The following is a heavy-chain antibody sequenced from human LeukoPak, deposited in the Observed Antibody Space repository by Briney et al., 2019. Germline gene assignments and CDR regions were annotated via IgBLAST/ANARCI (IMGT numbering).Heavy chain of an antibody. D-gene: IGHD6-19*01. Sequence: SETLSLTCTVSGGSISSYYWSWIRQPPGKGLEWIGYIYYSGITNYNPSLKSRVTISVDTSKNQFSLKLSSVTAADTAVYYCARHRGWRNAFDIWGQGTMVTVSS. CDR1: GGSISSYY. CDR2: IYYSGIT. J-gene: IGHJ3*02. V-gene: IGHV4-59*01. CDR3: ARHRGWRNAFDI.